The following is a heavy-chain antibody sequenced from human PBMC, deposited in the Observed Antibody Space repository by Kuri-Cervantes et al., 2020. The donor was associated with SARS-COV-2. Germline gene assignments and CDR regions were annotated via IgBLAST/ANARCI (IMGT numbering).Heavy chain of an antibody. J-gene: IGHJ4*02. CDR2: ISSNGDST. CDR1: GFTFSNYA. Sequence: GGSLRLSCAASGFTFSNYAMYWVRRAPGKGLECVSAISSNGDSTYYADSVKGRFTMSRDNSKNTLYLQMGSLRAEDMAVYYCARVSRSGYLDYWGQGTLVTVSS. V-gene: IGHV3-64*02. D-gene: IGHD3-3*01. CDR3: ARVSRSGYLDY.